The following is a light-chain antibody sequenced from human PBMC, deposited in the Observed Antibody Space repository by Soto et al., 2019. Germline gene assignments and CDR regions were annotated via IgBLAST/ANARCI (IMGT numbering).Light chain of an antibody. CDR1: LSISTF. V-gene: IGKV1-39*01. CDR2: AAS. CDR3: QQGYSTPPE. Sequence: DIQMTQSPSSLSASVGDRVTIACRASLSISTFLNWYQHKPGKAPMLLIYAASRLQSAVPSRFRGSGSGPDFALTISSLQPEDFATYYCQQGYSTPPEFGQGTKVAIK. J-gene: IGKJ1*01.